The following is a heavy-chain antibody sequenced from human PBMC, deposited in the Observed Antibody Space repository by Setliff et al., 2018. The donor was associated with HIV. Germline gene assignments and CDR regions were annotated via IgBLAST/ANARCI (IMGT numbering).Heavy chain of an antibody. CDR2: INPSSGST. Sequence: ASVKVSCKASGYSLTNNYMHWVRQAPGQGLEWMGIINPSSGSTSYAQKFQGRVTMTRDTSTNTVYMELSSLRSEDTAVYYCARDPSSSWYGGSLFFDYWGQGTQVTVSS. CDR1: GYSLTNNY. V-gene: IGHV1-46*01. CDR3: ARDPSSSWYGGSLFFDY. D-gene: IGHD6-13*01. J-gene: IGHJ4*02.